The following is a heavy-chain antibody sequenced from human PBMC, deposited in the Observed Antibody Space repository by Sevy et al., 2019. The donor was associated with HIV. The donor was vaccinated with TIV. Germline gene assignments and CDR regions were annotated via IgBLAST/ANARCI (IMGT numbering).Heavy chain of an antibody. J-gene: IGHJ5*02. Sequence: ASVKVSCKASGYTFTSYDINWVRQATGQGLEWMGWMNPNSGNTGYAQKFQGRVTMTRNTSISTAYMELSSLRSEDTAVYYCARALHCSSTSCYTRDNPWFDPWGQGTLVTVSS. D-gene: IGHD2-2*02. CDR1: GYTFTSYD. CDR3: ARALHCSSTSCYTRDNPWFDP. CDR2: MNPNSGNT. V-gene: IGHV1-8*01.